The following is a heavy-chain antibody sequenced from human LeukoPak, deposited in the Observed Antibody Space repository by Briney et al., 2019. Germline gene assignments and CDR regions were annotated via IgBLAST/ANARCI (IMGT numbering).Heavy chain of an antibody. J-gene: IGHJ4*02. CDR1: GFTLSSYW. V-gene: IGHV3-7*03. CDR2: IRQDGSEK. Sequence: PGGSLRLSCAASGFTLSSYWMSWVRQAPGKGLEWVANIRQDGSEKYYVDSVKGRFTISRDNAKNSLYLQMNSLRAEDTAVYYCAKDLGSWATFDYWGQGTLVTVSS. CDR3: AKDLGSWATFDY. D-gene: IGHD6-13*01.